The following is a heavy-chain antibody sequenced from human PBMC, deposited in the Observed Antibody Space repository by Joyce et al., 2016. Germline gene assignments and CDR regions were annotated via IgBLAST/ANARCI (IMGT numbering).Heavy chain of an antibody. CDR1: GGAFSNFT. CDR3: ARVGTSSDHFFFYTLDI. CDR2: SSPFFGAA. J-gene: IGHJ3*02. Sequence: QVLLVQSGATVKRPGSSLKASCKYSGGAFSNFTVNWVRQAPGQRLEWMGGSSPFFGAAKYSEHFQDRVTLTADLSTRTVVMELSSLTSADTSVYYCARVGTSSDHFFFYTLDIWGPGTTVIVSS. V-gene: IGHV1-69*12. D-gene: IGHD1-14*01.